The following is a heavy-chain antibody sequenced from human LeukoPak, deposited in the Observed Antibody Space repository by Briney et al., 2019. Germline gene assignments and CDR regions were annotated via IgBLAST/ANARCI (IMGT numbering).Heavy chain of an antibody. Sequence: SSETLFLTCTVSGGSISSGSYYWSWIRQPAGKGLEWIGRIYTSGSTNYNPSLKSRVTISVDTSKNQFSLKLSSVTAADTAVYYCARVGDYALKDWGQGTLVTVSS. J-gene: IGHJ4*02. D-gene: IGHD3-16*01. CDR2: IYTSGST. CDR3: ARVGDYALKD. CDR1: GGSISSGSYY. V-gene: IGHV4-61*02.